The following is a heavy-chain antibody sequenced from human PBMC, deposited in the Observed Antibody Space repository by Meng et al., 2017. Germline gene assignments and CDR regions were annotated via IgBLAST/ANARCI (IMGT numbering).Heavy chain of an antibody. V-gene: IGHV3-15*01. CDR3: TTVDLPAAID. D-gene: IGHD2-2*01. CDR2: IKSKTDGGTT. Sequence: LTCAASGFTFSNAWMSWVRQAPGKGLEWVGRIKSKTDGGTTDYAAPVKSRFTISRDDSKNTLYLQMNSLKTEDSAVYYCTTVDLPAAIDWGQGTLVTVSS. CDR1: GFTFSNAW. J-gene: IGHJ4*02.